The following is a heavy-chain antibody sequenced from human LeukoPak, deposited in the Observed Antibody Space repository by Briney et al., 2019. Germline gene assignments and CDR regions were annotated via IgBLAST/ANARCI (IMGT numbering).Heavy chain of an antibody. Sequence: ASVKVSCKASGYTFTGYYVHWVRQAPGQGLEWMGWINPNSGGTNYAQKFQGRVTMTRDTSISTAYMELSRLRSDDTAVYYCARDGSQVVAANWFDPWGQGTLVTVSS. CDR3: ARDGSQVVAANWFDP. CDR2: INPNSGGT. CDR1: GYTFTGYY. J-gene: IGHJ5*02. D-gene: IGHD2-15*01. V-gene: IGHV1-2*02.